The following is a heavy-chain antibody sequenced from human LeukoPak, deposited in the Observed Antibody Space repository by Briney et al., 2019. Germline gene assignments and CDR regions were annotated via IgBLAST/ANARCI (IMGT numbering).Heavy chain of an antibody. CDR3: ATSSRGYYDSSGYLLY. D-gene: IGHD3-22*01. J-gene: IGHJ4*02. Sequence: SETLSLTCAVSGGSISSTNWWTWVRQPPGKGLEWIGEIYHSGSTNYNPSLKSRVTMSVDKSKNQFSLKLSFVTAADTAVYYCATSSRGYYDSSGYLLYWGQGTLVTVSS. V-gene: IGHV4-4*02. CDR2: IYHSGST. CDR1: GGSISSTNW.